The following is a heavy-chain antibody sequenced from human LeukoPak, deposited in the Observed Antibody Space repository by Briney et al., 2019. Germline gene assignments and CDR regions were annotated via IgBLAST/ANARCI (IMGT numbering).Heavy chain of an antibody. CDR2: ISGSGGST. V-gene: IGHV3-23*01. J-gene: IGHJ6*02. Sequence: PGGSLRLSCAASGFTFSSYAMSWVRQAPGKGLEWVSAISGSGGSTYYADSVKGRFTISRDNSKNTLYLQMNSLRAEDTAVYYCAKDSDYYDSSGYWSPYYYYGMDVRGQGTTVTVSS. CDR1: GFTFSSYA. CDR3: AKDSDYYDSSGYWSPYYYYGMDV. D-gene: IGHD3-22*01.